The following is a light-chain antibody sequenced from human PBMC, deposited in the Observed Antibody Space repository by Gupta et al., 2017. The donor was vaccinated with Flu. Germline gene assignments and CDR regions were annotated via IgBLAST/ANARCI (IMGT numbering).Light chain of an antibody. J-gene: IGKJ1*01. Sequence: DIQMTHSPSSLSASVGDRVTITCRASQRISSYLNWYQQKPGKAPKLLIYAASRVESGVPSRFSGSGSGTDFTLTISSRQPEDFATYYCQQSDSTQWTFGQRTKVEIK. CDR3: QQSDSTQWT. V-gene: IGKV1-39*01. CDR1: QRISSY. CDR2: AAS.